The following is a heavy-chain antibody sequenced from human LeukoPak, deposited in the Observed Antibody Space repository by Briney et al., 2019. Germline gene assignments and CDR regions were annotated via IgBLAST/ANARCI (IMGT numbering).Heavy chain of an antibody. V-gene: IGHV3-74*01. D-gene: IGHD2-15*01. CDR2: IDRDGSRI. Sequence: GGSLRLSCAVSGFTFSSYWMHWVRQAPGKGLVWVSRIDRDGSRINYADSVKGRFTISRDTSKNTLYLQMNSLRAEDTAVYFCAGRHCSGGGCYFAGADPFDYWGQGTLVTVSS. CDR1: GFTFSSYW. CDR3: AGRHCSGGGCYFAGADPFDY. J-gene: IGHJ4*02.